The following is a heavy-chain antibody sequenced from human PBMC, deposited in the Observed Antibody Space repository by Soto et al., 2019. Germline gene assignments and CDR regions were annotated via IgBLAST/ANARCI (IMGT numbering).Heavy chain of an antibody. V-gene: IGHV3-30-3*01. J-gene: IGHJ4*01. CDR1: GFTFSSYA. CDR2: ISYDGSNK. Sequence: AGGSLRLSCAASGFTFSSYAMHWVRQAPGKGLEWVAVISYDGSNKYYADSVKGRFTISRDNSKNTLYLQMNSLRAEDTAVYYCARDLIAAAGTLDYWGQGTPVTVSS. CDR3: ARDLIAAAGTLDY. D-gene: IGHD6-13*01.